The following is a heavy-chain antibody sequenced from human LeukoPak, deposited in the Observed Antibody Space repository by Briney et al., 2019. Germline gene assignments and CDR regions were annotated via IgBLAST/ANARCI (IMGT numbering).Heavy chain of an antibody. CDR2: INPNSGGT. J-gene: IGHJ4*02. D-gene: IGHD2-15*01. V-gene: IGHV1-2*02. CDR3: ASRYCSGGSCSYFDY. Sequence: ASVKVSCKASGYTFTGYYMHWVRQAPGQGLEWMGWINPNSGGTNYAQKFQGRVTMTRDTSISTAYMEPSRLRSDDTAVYYCASRYCSGGSCSYFDYWGQGTLVTVSS. CDR1: GYTFTGYY.